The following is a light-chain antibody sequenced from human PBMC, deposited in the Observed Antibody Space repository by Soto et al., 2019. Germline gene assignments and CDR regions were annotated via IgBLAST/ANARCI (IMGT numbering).Light chain of an antibody. Sequence: QSVLTQPPSVSAAPGQKFTISCSGNSSNIGGNSVSWYQQLPGTAPKLLIYDDTKRPSGIPGRFSGSKSGTSATLGITGFQTGVEADYYCGSWDSSLSAYVFGTGTTAPVL. CDR1: SSNIGGNS. CDR3: GSWDSSLSAYV. V-gene: IGLV1-51*01. CDR2: DDT. J-gene: IGLJ1*01.